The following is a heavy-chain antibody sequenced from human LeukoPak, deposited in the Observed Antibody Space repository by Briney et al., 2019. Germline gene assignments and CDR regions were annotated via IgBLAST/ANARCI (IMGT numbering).Heavy chain of an antibody. V-gene: IGHV3-53*01. D-gene: IGHD2-15*01. CDR1: GFTNNSKY. CDR3: ARSTPGPFCSGEGCPPTLTPFDY. CDR2: VYSGGET. J-gene: IGHJ4*02. Sequence: GGSLRLSCAASGFTNNSKYLSWVRQAPGAGLEWVAVVYSGGETFYADSVKGRFTVSRDISKNTLYLLMESLRDEDTAVYYCARSTPGPFCSGEGCPPTLTPFDYWGQGTPVTISS.